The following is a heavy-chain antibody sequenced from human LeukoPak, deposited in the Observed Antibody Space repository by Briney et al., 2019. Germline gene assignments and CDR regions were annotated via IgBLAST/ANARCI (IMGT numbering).Heavy chain of an antibody. CDR3: ARGRVTGDYVRDFNY. CDR1: GFTFSSFE. D-gene: IGHD4-17*01. Sequence: GGSLRLSCAASGFTFSSFEMNWVRQTPGKGLEWVSYISSSGSSIYYADSVKGRFTISRDNAKNSLYLQMNSLRAADTAVYYCARGRVTGDYVRDFNYWGQGTLVTVSS. J-gene: IGHJ4*02. CDR2: ISSSGSSI. V-gene: IGHV3-48*03.